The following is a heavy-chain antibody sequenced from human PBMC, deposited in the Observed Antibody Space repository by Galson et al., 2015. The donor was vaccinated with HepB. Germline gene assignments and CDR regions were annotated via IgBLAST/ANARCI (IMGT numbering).Heavy chain of an antibody. J-gene: IGHJ2*01. Sequence: SLRLSCAASGFTFSSFAMHWVRQAPGKGLEWVAFASYDGTNEMYANSVKGRFTISRDNSRNTFYLQMNSLRADDAAVYYCARGDLWGGGVDYWYFDLWGRGTLVTVSS. CDR3: ARGDLWGGGVDYWYFDL. V-gene: IGHV3-30-3*01. CDR1: GFTFSSFA. CDR2: ASYDGTNE. D-gene: IGHD3-3*01.